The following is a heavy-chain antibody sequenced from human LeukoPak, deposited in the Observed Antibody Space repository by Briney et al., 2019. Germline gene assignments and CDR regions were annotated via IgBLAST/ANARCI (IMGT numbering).Heavy chain of an antibody. CDR1: GFTFSSYW. D-gene: IGHD4/OR15-4a*01. J-gene: IGHJ4*02. Sequence: GGSLRLSCAASGFTFSSYWMSWVRQAPGKGPEWVANIKQDGSDKYYVDSVKGRFTISRDNAKNSLYPQMNSLRAEDTAVYYCARVRPLTTFAFDYWGQGTLVTVSS. CDR2: IKQDGSDK. CDR3: ARVRPLTTFAFDY. V-gene: IGHV3-7*04.